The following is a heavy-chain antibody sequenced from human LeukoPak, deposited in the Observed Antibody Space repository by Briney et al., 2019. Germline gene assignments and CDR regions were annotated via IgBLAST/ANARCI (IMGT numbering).Heavy chain of an antibody. Sequence: SETLSLTCAVYGGSFSGHYWNWIRQPPGKGLEWIGENNHSGNTNYNPSLKSRVTLSVDTSKNQFSLKLSSVTAADTAVYYCARAQEAVAIDYWGQGTLVTVSS. CDR2: NNHSGNT. D-gene: IGHD6-19*01. J-gene: IGHJ4*02. CDR3: ARAQEAVAIDY. CDR1: GGSFSGHY. V-gene: IGHV4-34*01.